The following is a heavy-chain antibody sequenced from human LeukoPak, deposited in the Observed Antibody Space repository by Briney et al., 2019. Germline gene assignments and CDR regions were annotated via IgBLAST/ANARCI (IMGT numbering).Heavy chain of an antibody. J-gene: IGHJ4*02. V-gene: IGHV3-20*01. CDR3: ARDPRGGSYSYFDY. CDR2: ICSKDDCS. D-gene: IGHD1-26*01. CDR1: GFTFDDYG. Sequence: PGGSLRLSCIASGFTFDDYGMSWVRQVPGKGLEWVSGICSKDDCSGYADSVKGRFTVSRDNAKNSLYLQLNSLRAEDTAFYHCARDPRGGSYSYFDYWGQGTLVIVSS.